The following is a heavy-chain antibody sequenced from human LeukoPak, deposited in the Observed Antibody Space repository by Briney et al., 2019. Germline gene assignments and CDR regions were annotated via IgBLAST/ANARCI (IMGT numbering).Heavy chain of an antibody. D-gene: IGHD7-27*01. J-gene: IGHJ4*02. CDR3: AQSPLGIV. CDR2: IHYTGST. V-gene: IGHV4-59*01. Sequence: PSETLSLTCTVSGGSISSYYWSWIRQPPGKGLEWIGYIHYTGSTNYNPSLKSRVTISVDTSKNQFSLKLSSVTAADTAVYYCAQSPLGIVWGQGTLVTVSS. CDR1: GGSISSYY.